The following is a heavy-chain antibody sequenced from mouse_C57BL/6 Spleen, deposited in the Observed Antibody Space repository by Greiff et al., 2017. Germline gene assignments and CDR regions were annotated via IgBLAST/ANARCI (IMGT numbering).Heavy chain of an antibody. CDR1: GYTFTDYY. D-gene: IGHD1-1*01. Sequence: VQLKHSGPELVKPGASVKISCKASGYTFTDYYMNWVKQSHGKSLEWIGDINPNNGGTSYNQKFKGKATLTVDKSSSTAYMELRSLTSEDSAVYYCAHGSSSWFAYWGQGTLVTVSA. V-gene: IGHV1-26*01. CDR2: INPNNGGT. J-gene: IGHJ3*01. CDR3: AHGSSSWFAY.